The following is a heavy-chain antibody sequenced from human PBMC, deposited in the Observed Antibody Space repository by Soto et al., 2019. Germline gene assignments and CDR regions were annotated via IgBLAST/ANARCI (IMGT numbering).Heavy chain of an antibody. CDR2: IYWDNDE. CDR1: GFSLSTSGAG. J-gene: IGHJ6*02. CDR3: AHKAGRGGAMDV. V-gene: IGHV2-5*02. D-gene: IGHD2-15*01. Sequence: QITLKESGPTLVKPTQTLTLTCTFSGFSLSTSGAGVGWIRQPPGKALEWLALIYWDNDERYSPSLKSRVTITKDTSKNEVVFTMTNMDPVDTGTYYCAHKAGRGGAMDVWGQGTAVTVSS.